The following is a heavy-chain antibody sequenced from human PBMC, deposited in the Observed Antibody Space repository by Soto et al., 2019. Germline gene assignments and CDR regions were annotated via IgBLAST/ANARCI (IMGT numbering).Heavy chain of an antibody. D-gene: IGHD3-10*01. J-gene: IGHJ6*02. V-gene: IGHV1-69*01. CDR3: ASNKYYYGSGSYYPKYYYYGMDV. CDR1: GGTFSSYA. CDR2: VIPIFGTA. Sequence: VQLVQSGAEVKKPGSSVNVSCKASGGTFSSYAISWVRQAPGQGLEWMGGVIPIFGTANYAQKFQGRLTITADESTSTAYMELSSLRSEDTAVYYCASNKYYYGSGSYYPKYYYYGMDVWGQGTTVTVSS.